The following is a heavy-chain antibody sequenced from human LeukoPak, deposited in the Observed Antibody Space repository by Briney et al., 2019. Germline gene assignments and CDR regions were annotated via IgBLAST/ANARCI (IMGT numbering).Heavy chain of an antibody. CDR1: GFTFSSYG. D-gene: IGHD6-13*01. V-gene: IGHV3-33*01. CDR2: IWYDGSNK. CDR3: ARDSSSFIAAAAY. Sequence: GGSLRLSCAASGFTFSSYGMHWVRQAPGKGLEWVAVIWYDGSNKYSADSVKGRFTISRDNSKNTLYLQMNSLRAEDTAVYYCARDSSSFIAAAAYWGQGTLVTVSS. J-gene: IGHJ4*02.